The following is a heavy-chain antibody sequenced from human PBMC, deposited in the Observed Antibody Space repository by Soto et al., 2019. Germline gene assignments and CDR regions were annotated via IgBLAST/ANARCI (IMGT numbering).Heavy chain of an antibody. CDR3: ARQPLDYDSSGYGGY. V-gene: IGHV4-39*01. Sequence: QLQLQESGPGLVKPSETLSLTCTVFGGSISSSSYYWGWIRQPPGKGLEWIGSNYYSGSTYYNQSLKGRDTISVDTSKNQFSLKLSSVTAADTAVYYCARQPLDYDSSGYGGYWGQGTLVTVSS. CDR1: GGSISSSSYY. J-gene: IGHJ4*02. D-gene: IGHD3-22*01. CDR2: NYYSGST.